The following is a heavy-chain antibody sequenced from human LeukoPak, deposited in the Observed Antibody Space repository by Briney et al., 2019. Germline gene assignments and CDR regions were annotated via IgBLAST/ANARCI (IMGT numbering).Heavy chain of an antibody. D-gene: IGHD2-2*01. Sequence: PGESLKISCKGSGYSFTSYWIGWVRQLPGKGLEWMGIIYPGDSDTRYSPSFQGQVTISADKSISTAYLQWSSLKASDTAIYSCARPDCSSSTCYPSLHYWCQAPLVTVSS. CDR1: GYSFTSYW. CDR3: ARPDCSSSTCYPSLHY. V-gene: IGHV5-51*01. J-gene: IGHJ4*02. CDR2: IYPGDSDT.